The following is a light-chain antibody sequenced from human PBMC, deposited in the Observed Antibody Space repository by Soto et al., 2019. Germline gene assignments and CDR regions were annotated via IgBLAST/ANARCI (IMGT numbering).Light chain of an antibody. CDR2: HAS. Sequence: DIQMTQSPSTLSASVGDRVTINCRASQSISTWLAWYQQKPGTAPKLLIYHASTLESGVPSRFSGSGSGTEFTLTISSLQPDDFATYYCQQYNSYSFGQGTKVDI. CDR3: QQYNSYS. CDR1: QSISTW. V-gene: IGKV1-5*01. J-gene: IGKJ1*01.